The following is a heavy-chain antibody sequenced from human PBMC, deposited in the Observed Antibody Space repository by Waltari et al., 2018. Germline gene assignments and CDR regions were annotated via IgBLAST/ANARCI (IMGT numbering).Heavy chain of an antibody. V-gene: IGHV4-34*01. CDR1: GGSFSGYY. CDR2: INHSGST. CDR3: ARGRDGYNLCYFDY. D-gene: IGHD5-12*01. J-gene: IGHJ4*02. Sequence: QVQLQQWGAGLLKPSETLSLTCAVYGGSFSGYYWSWIRQPPGKGLEWIGEINHSGSTNYNPSLKSRVTISVDTSKNQFSLKLSSVTAADTAVYYCARGRDGYNLCYFDYWGQGTLVTVSS.